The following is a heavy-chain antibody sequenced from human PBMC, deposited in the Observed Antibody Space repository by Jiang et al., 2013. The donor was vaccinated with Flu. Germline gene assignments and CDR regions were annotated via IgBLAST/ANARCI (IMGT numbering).Heavy chain of an antibody. D-gene: IGHD1-26*01. Sequence: GGVVQPGRSLRLSCAASGFTFSYYGMHWVRQAPGKGLEWVAVISYDGSNKYYADSVKGRFTISRDNSKNTLYLQMNSLRAEDTAVYYCARGQGGSSFQHWGQGTLVTVSS. V-gene: IGHV3-30*03. CDR2: ISYDGSNK. J-gene: IGHJ1*01. CDR3: ARGQGGSSFQH. CDR1: GFTFSYYG.